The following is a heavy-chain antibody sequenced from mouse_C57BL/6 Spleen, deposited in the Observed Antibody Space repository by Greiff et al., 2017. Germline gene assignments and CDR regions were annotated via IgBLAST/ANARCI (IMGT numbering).Heavy chain of an antibody. CDR2: IDPSDSYT. Sequence: QVQLQQPGAELVMPGASVKLSCKASGYTFTSYWMHWVKQRPGQGLEWIGEIDPSDSYTNYNQKFKGKSTLTVDKSSSTAYMQLSRLTSEDSAVSYRAKSYYSNEGGFDYWGQGTTLTVSS. CDR3: AKSYYSNEGGFDY. V-gene: IGHV1-69*01. D-gene: IGHD2-5*01. J-gene: IGHJ2*01. CDR1: GYTFTSYW.